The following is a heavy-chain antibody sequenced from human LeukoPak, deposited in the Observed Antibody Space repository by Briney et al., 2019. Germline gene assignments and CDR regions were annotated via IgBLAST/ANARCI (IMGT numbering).Heavy chain of an antibody. CDR1: GFTFSSSA. Sequence: GGSLRLSCAASGFTFSSSAMNWVRQAPGKGLEWVANIKQDGSEKYYVDSVKGRFTISRDNAKNSLYLQMNSLRAEDTAVYYCARAQYYYDSSGQIQYYFDYWGQGTLVTVSS. J-gene: IGHJ4*02. V-gene: IGHV3-7*03. CDR2: IKQDGSEK. CDR3: ARAQYYYDSSGQIQYYFDY. D-gene: IGHD3-22*01.